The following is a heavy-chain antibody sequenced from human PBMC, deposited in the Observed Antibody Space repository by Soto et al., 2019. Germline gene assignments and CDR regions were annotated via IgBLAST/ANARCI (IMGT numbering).Heavy chain of an antibody. J-gene: IGHJ4*02. CDR3: VRIKAPQSGYVC. CDR1: GFSLSTSGMC. V-gene: IGHV2-70*11. Sequence: SGPTLVNPTQTLTLTCTFSGFSLSTSGMCVSCIRQPPGKALEWLARIDWDDDRYYSTSLKTRLTISKDTSRNQVVLTMTNRDPVHTATYCFVRIKAPQSGYVCWCQGTLVT. CDR2: IDWDDDR. D-gene: IGHD3-3*01.